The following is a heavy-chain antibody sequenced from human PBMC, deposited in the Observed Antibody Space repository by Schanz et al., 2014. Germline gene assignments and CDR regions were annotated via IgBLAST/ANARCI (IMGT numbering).Heavy chain of an antibody. CDR3: AKEVGATLFHWFDP. D-gene: IGHD1-26*01. Sequence: QVHLVESGGGVVQPGGSLRLSCAASGFTFSTYALHWVRQAPGKGLEWVAVISYDGINKYYADSVKGRFTISRGNSKNTLYLQLNSLRAEDTAVYYCAKEVGATLFHWFDPWGQGTLVTVSS. CDR2: ISYDGINK. CDR1: GFTFSTYA. V-gene: IGHV3-30*04. J-gene: IGHJ5*02.